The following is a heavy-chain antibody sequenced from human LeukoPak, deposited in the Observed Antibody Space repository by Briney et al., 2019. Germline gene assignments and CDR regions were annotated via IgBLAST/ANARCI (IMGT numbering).Heavy chain of an antibody. Sequence: PSETLSLTCTVSGGSISSSSYYWSWIRQAPGKGLEWIGYIYYSGSTDYNPSLKSRVTISVDTSKNQFSLKLSSVTAADTAVYYCARGVDTAMVTGWFDPWGQGTLVTVSS. V-gene: IGHV4-61*01. J-gene: IGHJ5*02. CDR3: ARGVDTAMVTGWFDP. CDR2: IYYSGST. D-gene: IGHD5-18*01. CDR1: GGSISSSSYY.